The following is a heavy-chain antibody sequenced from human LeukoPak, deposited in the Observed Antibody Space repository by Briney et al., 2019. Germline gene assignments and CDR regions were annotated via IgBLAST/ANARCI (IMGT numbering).Heavy chain of an antibody. V-gene: IGHV5-51*01. J-gene: IGHJ4*02. D-gene: IGHD5-12*01. CDR3: ARREWLLGTGVDY. CDR1: GYIFTSYW. CDR2: IYPGDSDT. Sequence: GASLQISCKGSGYIFTSYWIGWVRPLAGKGLEWMGIIYPGDSDTRYSPSFQGRVTISADKSISTAYLQWSSLKASDTAMYYCARREWLLGTGVDYWGQGTLVTVSS.